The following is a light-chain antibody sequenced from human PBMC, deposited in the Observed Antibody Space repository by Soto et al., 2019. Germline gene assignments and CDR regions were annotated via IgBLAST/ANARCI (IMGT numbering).Light chain of an antibody. CDR1: QSVSYN. J-gene: IGKJ4*01. CDR2: GAS. CDR3: QQYNNWPPLT. Sequence: EIVMTQSPATLSVSPGERATLSCRASQSVSYNLAWYQQKPGQAPRLLIYGASTRATGIPARFSDSGSETEFTLAISSLQSEDFAVYYCQQYNNWPPLTFGGGTKVEIK. V-gene: IGKV3-15*01.